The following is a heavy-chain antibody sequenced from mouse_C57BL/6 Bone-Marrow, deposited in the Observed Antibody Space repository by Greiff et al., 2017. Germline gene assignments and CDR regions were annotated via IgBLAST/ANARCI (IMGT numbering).Heavy chain of an antibody. Sequence: VQLQQPGAELVRPGSSVKLSCKASGYTFTSYWMHWVKQRPIQGLEWIGNIDPSDSETHYNQKFKDKATLTVDKSSSTAYMQLSSLTSEDSAVYYCARGATVVATDYFDYWGQGTTLTVSS. V-gene: IGHV1-52*01. CDR1: GYTFTSYW. D-gene: IGHD1-1*01. CDR3: ARGATVVATDYFDY. J-gene: IGHJ2*01. CDR2: IDPSDSET.